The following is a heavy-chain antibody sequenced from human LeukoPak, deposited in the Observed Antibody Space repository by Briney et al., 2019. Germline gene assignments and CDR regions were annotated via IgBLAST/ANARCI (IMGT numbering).Heavy chain of an antibody. CDR2: IKSKTDGGAT. V-gene: IGHV3-15*01. CDR3: TTKKVYCSGGSCYSGAFDI. Sequence: GGSLRLSGAASGFTFSNAWMSWVRQAPGKGLEWVGRIKSKTDGGATDYAAPVKGRFTISRDDSKNTLYLQMNSLKTEDTAVYFCTTKKVYCSGGSCYSGAFDIWGQGTMVTVSS. J-gene: IGHJ3*02. CDR1: GFTFSNAW. D-gene: IGHD2-15*01.